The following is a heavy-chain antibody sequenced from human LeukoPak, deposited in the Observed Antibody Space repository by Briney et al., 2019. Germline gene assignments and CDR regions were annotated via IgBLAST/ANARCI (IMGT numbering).Heavy chain of an antibody. CDR1: GFTFSSYS. Sequence: GGSLRLSCAASGFTFSSYSMNWVRQAPGKGLEWVSVISGSGGSTYNADSVKGRFTTSRDNSKNTLYLQMNSLRAEDTAVYYCAKLTGDRSNFDYWGQGTLVTVSS. CDR2: ISGSGGST. D-gene: IGHD7-27*01. V-gene: IGHV3-23*01. J-gene: IGHJ4*02. CDR3: AKLTGDRSNFDY.